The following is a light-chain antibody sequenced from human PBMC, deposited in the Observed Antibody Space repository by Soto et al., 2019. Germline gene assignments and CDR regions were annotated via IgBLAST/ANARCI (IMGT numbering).Light chain of an antibody. CDR2: EVS. Sequence: QSALTQPASVSGSPGQSITISCTGTSSNVGSYNFVSWYRQYAGKAPELIIYEVSQRPSTFFNRFSGSKSGNTASLTVSGLQSDDEADYYCCSYAGNNTLVFGEGTKLTVL. V-gene: IGLV2-23*02. CDR3: CSYAGNNTLV. CDR1: SSNVGSYNF. J-gene: IGLJ3*02.